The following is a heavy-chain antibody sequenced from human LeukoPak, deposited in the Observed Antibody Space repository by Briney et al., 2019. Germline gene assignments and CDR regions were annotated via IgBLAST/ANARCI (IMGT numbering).Heavy chain of an antibody. CDR1: GFTFSSYG. D-gene: IGHD1-26*01. V-gene: IGHV3-30*02. Sequence: GGSLRLSCAASGFTFSSYGMHWVRQAPGKGLEWVAFIRYDGSNKYYADSVKGRFTISRDNSKNTLYLQMNSLRAEDTAVYYCAREGSKWEHATFDYWGQGTLVTVSS. CDR3: AREGSKWEHATFDY. CDR2: IRYDGSNK. J-gene: IGHJ4*02.